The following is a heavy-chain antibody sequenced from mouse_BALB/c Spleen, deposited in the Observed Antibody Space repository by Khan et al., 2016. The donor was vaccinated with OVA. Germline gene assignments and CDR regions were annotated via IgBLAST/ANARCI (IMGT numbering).Heavy chain of an antibody. D-gene: IGHD1-1*01. J-gene: IGHJ3*01. V-gene: IGHV14-1*02. Sequence: VQLQQSGTELVRPGAFVRLSCKASGFNIKDYYIHWVKQRPEQGLEWIGWIDPENGNTISDPKFQGKASITADTSSNTAYLQLSSLTSEDTAVYYCARVVYSPWFAYWGQGTLVTVSA. CDR2: IDPENGNT. CDR3: ARVVYSPWFAY. CDR1: GFNIKDYY.